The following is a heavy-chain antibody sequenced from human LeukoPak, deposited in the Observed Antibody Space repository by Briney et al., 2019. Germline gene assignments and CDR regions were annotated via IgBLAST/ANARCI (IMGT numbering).Heavy chain of an antibody. CDR3: ARDLGSDTTFDY. D-gene: IGHD1-26*01. CDR2: INPNSGGT. V-gene: IGHV1-2*02. Sequence: ASVKVSCKASGYTFTGYYMHWVRQAPGQGLEWMGWINPNSGGTNYAQKFQGRVTMTRDTSISTAYMELSRLRSDDTAVYYCARDLGSDTTFDYWGQRTLVTVSS. J-gene: IGHJ4*02. CDR1: GYTFTGYY.